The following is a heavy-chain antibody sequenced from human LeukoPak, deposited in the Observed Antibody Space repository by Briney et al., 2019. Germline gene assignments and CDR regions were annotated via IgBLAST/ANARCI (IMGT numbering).Heavy chain of an antibody. J-gene: IGHJ4*02. V-gene: IGHV1-46*01. CDR1: GYTFTSYY. CDR3: AGATGYSSSWAPFEY. Sequence: ASVKVSCKASGYTFTSYYMHWVRQAPGQGLEWMGIINPSGGSTSYAQKFQGRVTMTRDMSTSTVYMELSSLRYEDTAVYYCAGATGYSSSWAPFEYWGQGILVTVSS. CDR2: INPSGGST. D-gene: IGHD6-13*01.